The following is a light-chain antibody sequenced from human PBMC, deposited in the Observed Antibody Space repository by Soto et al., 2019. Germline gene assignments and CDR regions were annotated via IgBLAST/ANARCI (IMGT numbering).Light chain of an antibody. CDR3: QHYLIDSPWT. Sequence: DIQMTQSPSSVSASVGDRVTITCRSSQSISSWLAWYQQKPGKAPKLLIYDASSLQSGVPSRFSGSGSGTEFTLTISGLQPDDFATYYCQHYLIDSPWTFGQGTKVDIK. J-gene: IGKJ1*01. CDR2: DAS. V-gene: IGKV1-5*01. CDR1: QSISSW.